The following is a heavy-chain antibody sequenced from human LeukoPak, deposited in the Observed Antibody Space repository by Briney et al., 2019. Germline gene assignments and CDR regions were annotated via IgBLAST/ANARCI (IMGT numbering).Heavy chain of an antibody. CDR2: ISDSAVGT. Sequence: GGSLRLSCATSGFTFSNYAMSWVRQAPGKGLEWVSIISDSAVGTYYTDSVKGRFTISRDNSKNTLYLQMNSLRAEDTAVYYCARTEYSSGWLKYWGQGTLVTVSS. CDR1: GFTFSNYA. V-gene: IGHV3-23*01. CDR3: ARTEYSSGWLKY. D-gene: IGHD6-19*01. J-gene: IGHJ4*02.